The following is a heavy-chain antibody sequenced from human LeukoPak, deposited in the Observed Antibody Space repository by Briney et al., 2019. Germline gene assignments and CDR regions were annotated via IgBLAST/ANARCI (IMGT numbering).Heavy chain of an antibody. D-gene: IGHD6-19*01. CDR1: GGSISSYY. V-gene: IGHV4-59*12. CDR2: NYYSGST. CDR3: ARDPNSSGWYFPLSSLEKSNWFDP. Sequence: SETLSLTCTVSGGSISSYYWSWLRQPPGKGLEWIGYNYYSGSTNYNPSLKSRVTISVDMSNNQFSLQLISVTPEDTAVYYCARDPNSSGWYFPLSSLEKSNWFDPWGQGTLVTVSS. J-gene: IGHJ5*02.